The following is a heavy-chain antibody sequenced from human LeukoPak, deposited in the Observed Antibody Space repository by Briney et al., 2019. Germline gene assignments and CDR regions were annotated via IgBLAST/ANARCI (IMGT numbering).Heavy chain of an antibody. Sequence: SQTLSLTCTVSGGSISSGGYYWSWIRQPPGKGLEWIGYIYHSGSTYYDPSLKSRVTISVDRSKNQFSLKLSSVTAADTAVYSCAKESAKLPDAIPMSSAFDTWGQGTMVAVSS. D-gene: IGHD2-2*02. CDR2: IYHSGST. CDR3: AKESAKLPDAIPMSSAFDT. CDR1: GGSISSGGYY. J-gene: IGHJ3*02. V-gene: IGHV4-30-2*01.